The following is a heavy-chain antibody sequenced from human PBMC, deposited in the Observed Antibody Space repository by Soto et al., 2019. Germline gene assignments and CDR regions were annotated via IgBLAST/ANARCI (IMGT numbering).Heavy chain of an antibody. J-gene: IGHJ4*02. Sequence: QLQLQESGSGLVKPSQTLSLTCAVSGGSISSGGFSWSWIRQPPGKGLEWIGYIYHSGSTYYNPSLKSRVTISVDRSKNQFSLKLSSVTAADTAVYYCARAGGLGAVAADYWGQGTLVTVSS. CDR1: GGSISSGGFS. D-gene: IGHD6-19*01. CDR3: ARAGGLGAVAADY. V-gene: IGHV4-30-2*01. CDR2: IYHSGST.